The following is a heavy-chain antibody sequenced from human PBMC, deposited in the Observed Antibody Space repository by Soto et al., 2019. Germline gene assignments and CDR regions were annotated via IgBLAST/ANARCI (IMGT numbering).Heavy chain of an antibody. V-gene: IGHV3-21*02. Sequence: EEQLVESGGGLVTPGGSLRLSCAASGFTFSFYSFNWVRQAPGKGLEWVSSISSSGSHIYYADSVKGRFTISRDNAKSLLYLQMNSLRAEDTAVYYCARDQQRMDVWGQGTAVTVSS. CDR1: GFTFSFYS. CDR2: ISSSGSHI. D-gene: IGHD1-1*01. J-gene: IGHJ6*02. CDR3: ARDQQRMDV.